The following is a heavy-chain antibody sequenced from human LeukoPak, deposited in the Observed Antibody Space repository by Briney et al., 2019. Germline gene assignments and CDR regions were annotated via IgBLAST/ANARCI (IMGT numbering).Heavy chain of an antibody. J-gene: IGHJ4*02. Sequence: SVKVSCKASGYTFTSYGISWVRQAPGQGLEWMGRIIPILGIANYAQKFQGRVTMTRDTSISTAYMELSRLRSDDTAVYYCATVSGSTWDYWGQGTLVTVSS. D-gene: IGHD1-26*01. CDR1: GYTFTSYG. CDR3: ATVSGSTWDY. CDR2: IIPILGIA. V-gene: IGHV1-69*04.